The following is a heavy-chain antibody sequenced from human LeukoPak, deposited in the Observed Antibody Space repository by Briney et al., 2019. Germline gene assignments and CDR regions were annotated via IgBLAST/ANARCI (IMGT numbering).Heavy chain of an antibody. J-gene: IGHJ4*02. CDR1: GGSLNSYY. Sequence: SETLSLTCAVSGGSLNSYYWSWIRQPPGKGLEWIGYIYYSGSTNYNPSLKSRVTISVDTSKDQFSLKLSSVTAADTAVYYCARLRGNYFPDYWGQGTLVTVSS. CDR3: ARLRGNYFPDY. CDR2: IYYSGST. D-gene: IGHD4-11*01. V-gene: IGHV4-59*01.